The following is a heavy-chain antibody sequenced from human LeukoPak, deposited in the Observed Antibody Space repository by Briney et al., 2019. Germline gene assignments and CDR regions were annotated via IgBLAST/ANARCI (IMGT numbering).Heavy chain of an antibody. CDR2: ISGSGSA. CDR3: AKDPSYSGSYSPFDY. Sequence: GGSLRLSCAASGLTFSSYGMNWVRKAPGKGLEWVSGISGSGSAYYADSVKGRFSISRDKSKNTVYLQTDSLRAEDTAVYYCAKDPSYSGSYSPFDYWGQGTLVTVSS. V-gene: IGHV3-23*01. D-gene: IGHD1-26*01. J-gene: IGHJ4*02. CDR1: GLTFSSYG.